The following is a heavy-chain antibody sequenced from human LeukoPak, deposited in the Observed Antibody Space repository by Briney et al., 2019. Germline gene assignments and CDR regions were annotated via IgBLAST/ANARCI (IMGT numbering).Heavy chain of an antibody. CDR1: GFTCNNYA. J-gene: IGHJ6*03. D-gene: IGHD1-1*01. Sequence: PGGSLRLSCAASGFTCNNYAMSCVRPAPGMGLEWLSHVSGSGGATYYAASVKGRFTISRDNSKNTVYLQMGSLRAEDTDVYYCAKNRGGTYKYYMDVWGNGTTATVSS. CDR2: VSGSGGAT. V-gene: IGHV3-23*01. CDR3: AKNRGGTYKYYMDV.